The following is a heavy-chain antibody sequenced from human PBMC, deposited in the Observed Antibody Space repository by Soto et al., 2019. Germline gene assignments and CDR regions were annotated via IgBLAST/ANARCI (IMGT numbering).Heavy chain of an antibody. Sequence: SETLSLTCDVYCGSFSGYYWSWIRQPPGKGLEWIGDINHSGRTNYNPSLKSRVTISVDTSKNQLSLNLNFVTAADTAVYYCARGSGTFDIWGQGTMVTVSS. CDR1: CGSFSGYY. V-gene: IGHV4-34*01. CDR3: ARGSGTFDI. J-gene: IGHJ3*02. CDR2: INHSGRT.